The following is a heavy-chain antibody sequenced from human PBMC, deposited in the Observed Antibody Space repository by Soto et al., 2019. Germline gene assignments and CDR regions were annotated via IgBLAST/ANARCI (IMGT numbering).Heavy chain of an antibody. CDR1: GGTFSSYA. J-gene: IGHJ4*02. V-gene: IGHV1-69*01. CDR2: IIPIFGTA. Sequence: QVPLVQSGAEVKKPGSSVKVSCKASGGTFSSYAISWVRQAPGQGLEWMGGIIPIFGTANYAQKFQGRVTITADESTSTAYIELSSLRSEDTAVYYCARAQGYCSGGSCPTLDYWGQGTLVTVSS. D-gene: IGHD2-15*01. CDR3: ARAQGYCSGGSCPTLDY.